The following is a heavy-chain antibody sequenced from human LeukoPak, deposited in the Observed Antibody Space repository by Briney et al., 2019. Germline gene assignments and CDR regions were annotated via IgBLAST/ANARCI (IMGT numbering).Heavy chain of an antibody. CDR1: GGSISSYY. D-gene: IGHD5-24*01. Sequence: SETLSLTCTVSGGSISSYYWSWIRQPPGKGLEWIGYIYYSGSTNYNPSLKSRVTMSVDTSKNQFSLKLSSVTAADTAVCYCTRGSTRADYWGQGTLVTVSS. J-gene: IGHJ4*02. CDR3: TRGSTRADY. CDR2: IYYSGST. V-gene: IGHV4-59*01.